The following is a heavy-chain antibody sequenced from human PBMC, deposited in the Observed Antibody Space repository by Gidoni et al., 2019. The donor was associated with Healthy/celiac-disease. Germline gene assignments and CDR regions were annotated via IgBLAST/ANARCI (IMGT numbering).Heavy chain of an antibody. CDR3: ARVSGYPWDYYGMDV. CDR1: GGSISSYY. CDR2: IYYSGST. D-gene: IGHD6-13*01. J-gene: IGHJ6*02. V-gene: IGHV4-59*01. Sequence: QVQLQASGPGLVKPSETLSPPGTVSGGSISSYYWSWIRQPPGKGLEWIGYIYYSGSTNYNPSLKSRVPISVDTSKNQFSLKLSSVTAADTAVYYCARVSGYPWDYYGMDVWGQGTTVTVSS.